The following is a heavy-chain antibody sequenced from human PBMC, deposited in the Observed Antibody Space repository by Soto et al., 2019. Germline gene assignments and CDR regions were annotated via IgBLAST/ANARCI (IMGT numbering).Heavy chain of an antibody. CDR1: GGSISSYY. J-gene: IGHJ5*02. V-gene: IGHV4-59*01. CDR3: ARLDGSLNWFDP. CDR2: MYYSGST. D-gene: IGHD3-10*01. Sequence: QVRLQESGPGLVKPSETLSLTCTVSGGSISSYYWSWIRQPPGKGLEWIGYMYYSGSTNYNPSLKSRVTISIDTSKKQFSLKLSSVTAADTAVYYCARLDGSLNWFDPWGQGTLVTVSS.